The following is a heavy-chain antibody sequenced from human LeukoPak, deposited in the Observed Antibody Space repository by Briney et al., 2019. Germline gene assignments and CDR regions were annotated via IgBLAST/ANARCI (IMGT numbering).Heavy chain of an antibody. CDR1: GGSFSGYY. V-gene: IGHV4-34*01. J-gene: IGHJ4*02. D-gene: IGHD2-15*01. CDR3: GRGLRRPAHCSGGSCYGHY. Sequence: SETLSLTCAVYGGSFSGYYWSWIRQPPGKGLEWIGEINHSGSTNYNPSLKSRVTISVDTSKNQFSLKLSSVTAADTAVYYCGRGLRRPAHCSGGSCYGHYWGQGTLVTVSS. CDR2: INHSGST.